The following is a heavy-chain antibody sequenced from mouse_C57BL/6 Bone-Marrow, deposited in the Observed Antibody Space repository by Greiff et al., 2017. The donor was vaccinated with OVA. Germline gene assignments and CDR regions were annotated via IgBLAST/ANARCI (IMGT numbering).Heavy chain of an antibody. V-gene: IGHV5-6*01. CDR3: ARREAFYYYAMDY. J-gene: IGHJ4*01. Sequence: EVKLMESGGDLVKPGGSLKLSCAASGFTFSSYGMSWVRQTPDKRLEWVATISSGGSYTYYPDSVKGRITISRDNAKNTLYLQMSSLKSEDKAMDYCARREAFYYYAMDYWGQGTSVTVSS. CDR1: GFTFSSYG. D-gene: IGHD3-2*02. CDR2: ISSGGSYT.